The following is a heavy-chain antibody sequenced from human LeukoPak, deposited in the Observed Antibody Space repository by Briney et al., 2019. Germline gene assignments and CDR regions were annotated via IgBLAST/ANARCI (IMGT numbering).Heavy chain of an antibody. Sequence: TGGSLRLSCAASGFTFSSYSMNWVRQAPGKGLEWVSSISSSSSYIYYADSVKGRFTISRDSAKNSLYPQMNSLRAEDTAVYYCARDMRGIAARPFLDYWGQGTLVTVSS. CDR2: ISSSSSYI. CDR3: ARDMRGIAARPFLDY. CDR1: GFTFSSYS. J-gene: IGHJ4*02. D-gene: IGHD6-6*01. V-gene: IGHV3-21*01.